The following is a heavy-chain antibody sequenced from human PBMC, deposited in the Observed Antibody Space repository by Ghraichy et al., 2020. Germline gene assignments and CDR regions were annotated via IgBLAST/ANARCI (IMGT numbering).Heavy chain of an antibody. CDR3: ARDGRITMVRGKPWYFDL. Sequence: SETLYLTCTVSGGSISSYYWSWIRQPPGKGLEWIGYIYYSGSTNYNPSLKSRVTISVDTSKNQFSLKLSSVTAADTAVYYCARDGRITMVRGKPWYFDLWGRGTLVTVSS. D-gene: IGHD3-10*01. V-gene: IGHV4-59*01. CDR1: GGSISSYY. CDR2: IYYSGST. J-gene: IGHJ2*01.